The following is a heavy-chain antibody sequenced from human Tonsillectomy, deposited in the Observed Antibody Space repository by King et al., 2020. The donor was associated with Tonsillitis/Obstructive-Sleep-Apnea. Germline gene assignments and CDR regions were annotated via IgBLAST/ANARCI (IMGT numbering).Heavy chain of an antibody. CDR2: INPSGGST. J-gene: IGHJ3*02. D-gene: IGHD2-2*01. CDR1: GYTFTSYY. V-gene: IGHV1-46*01. CDR3: ARDLHQLPIGFDI. Sequence: VQLVESGAEVKKPGASVKVSCKASGYTFTSYYMHWVRQAPGQGLEWMGIINPSGGSTSYAQKFQGRVTMTRDTSTSTVYMELSSLRSEDTAVYCCARDLHQLPIGFDIWGQGTMVTVSS.